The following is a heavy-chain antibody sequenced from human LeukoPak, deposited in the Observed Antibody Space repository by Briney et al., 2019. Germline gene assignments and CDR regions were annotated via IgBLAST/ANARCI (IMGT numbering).Heavy chain of an antibody. D-gene: IGHD4-17*01. CDR3: ARDLRPNYGDLFDY. V-gene: IGHV3-7*01. CDR1: GCTFSSYW. J-gene: IGHJ4*02. CDR2: IKQDGSEK. Sequence: PGGSLRLSCAASGCTFSSYWMSWVRQAPGKGREWVANIKQDGSEKYYVDSVKGRFTISRDNAKNSLYLQMNSLRAEDTSMYYYARDLRPNYGDLFDYWGQGTLVTVSS.